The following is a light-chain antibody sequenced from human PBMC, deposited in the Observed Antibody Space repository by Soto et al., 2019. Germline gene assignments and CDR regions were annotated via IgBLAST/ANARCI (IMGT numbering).Light chain of an antibody. CDR3: QQYNSYSRT. J-gene: IGKJ1*01. Sequence: DIQMTQSPSTLSASVGDRVTITCRASQSISSWLAWYQQKPGKAPNLLIYKASSLESGVPSGFSGSGSGTEFSLTISSLQPDDFASNSSQQYNSYSRTFGQWGKVDIK. V-gene: IGKV1-5*03. CDR1: QSISSW. CDR2: KAS.